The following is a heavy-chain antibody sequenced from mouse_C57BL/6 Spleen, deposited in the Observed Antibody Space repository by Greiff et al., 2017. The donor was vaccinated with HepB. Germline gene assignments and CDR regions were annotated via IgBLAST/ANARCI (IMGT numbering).Heavy chain of an antibody. CDR2: IHPNSGST. CDR1: GYTFTSYW. V-gene: IGHV1-64*01. D-gene: IGHD2-1*01. CDR3: ARSGYGKGYAMDY. J-gene: IGHJ4*01. Sequence: QVHVKQPGAELVKPGASVKLSCKASGYTFTSYWMHWVKQRPGQGLEWIGMIHPNSGSTNYNEKFKSKATLTVDKSSSTAYMQLSSLTSEDSAVYYCARSGYGKGYAMDYWGQGTSVTVSS.